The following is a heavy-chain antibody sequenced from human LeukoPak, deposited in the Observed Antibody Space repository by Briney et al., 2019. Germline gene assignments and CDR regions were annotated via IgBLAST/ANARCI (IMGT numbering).Heavy chain of an antibody. D-gene: IGHD2-2*01. CDR1: GVSISSGGYY. J-gene: IGHJ5*02. CDR3: AALSTSFNWFDP. CDR2: IYYSGST. Sequence: SQTLSLTCTVSGVSISSGGYYWRWIRQHPGKGLEWIGYIYYSGSTYYNPSLKSRITISVDTSKNQFSLKLSSVTAADTAVYYCAALSTSFNWFDPWGQGTLVTVSS. V-gene: IGHV4-31*03.